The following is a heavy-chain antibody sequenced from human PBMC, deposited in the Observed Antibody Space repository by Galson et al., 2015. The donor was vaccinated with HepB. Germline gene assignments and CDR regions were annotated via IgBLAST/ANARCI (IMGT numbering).Heavy chain of an antibody. CDR2: INPNTGDT. CDR3: ARDYFDISGPPAEYFHH. D-gene: IGHD3-22*01. J-gene: IGHJ1*01. CDR1: GYTFTDYY. V-gene: IGHV1-2*02. Sequence: SVKVSCKASGYTFTDYYIHWVRQAPGQGLEWMGSINPNTGDTTYAQRFQGRVTVTRDTSISTAYMDLIRLTSPDTAIYFCARDYFDISGPPAEYFHHWGQGTLVTVSS.